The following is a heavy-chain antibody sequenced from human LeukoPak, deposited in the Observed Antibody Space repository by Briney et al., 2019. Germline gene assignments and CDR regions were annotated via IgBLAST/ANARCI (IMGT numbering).Heavy chain of an antibody. CDR2: IKSKTDGETT. CDR1: GFTFSNAW. CDR3: ITVREGYYFDF. V-gene: IGHV3-15*01. Sequence: PGGSLRLSCAASGFTFSNAWMSWVRQASGKGLEWVGRIKSKTDGETTDYVAPVKGRFTISRDDSKNTLYLQMNSLKTEDTAVYYCITVREGYYFDFWGQGTLVTVSS. J-gene: IGHJ4*02.